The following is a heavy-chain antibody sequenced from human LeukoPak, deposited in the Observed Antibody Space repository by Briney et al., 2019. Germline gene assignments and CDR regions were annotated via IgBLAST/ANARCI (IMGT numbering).Heavy chain of an antibody. CDR2: IYYSGST. V-gene: IGHV4-31*03. Sequence: SETLSLTCTVSGGSISSGGYYWSWIRQHPGKGLEWIGYIYYSGSTYYNPSLKSRVTISVDTSKNQFSLKLSSVTAADTAVYYCASCRLRPIDYWGQGTLVTVSS. CDR1: GGSISSGGYY. D-gene: IGHD2-15*01. CDR3: ASCRLRPIDY. J-gene: IGHJ4*02.